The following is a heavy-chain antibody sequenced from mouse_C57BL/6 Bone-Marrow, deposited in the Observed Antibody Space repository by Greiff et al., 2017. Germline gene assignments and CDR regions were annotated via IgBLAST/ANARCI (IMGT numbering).Heavy chain of an antibody. CDR3: ARVRITTVVPFFDY. D-gene: IGHD1-1*01. CDR2: IYPGSGST. CDR1: GYTFTSYW. V-gene: IGHV1-55*01. Sequence: QVHVKQPGAELVKPGASVKMSCKASGYTFTSYWITWVKQRPGQGLEWIGDIYPGSGSTNYNEKFKSKATLTVDTSSSTAYMQLSSLTSEDSAVYYCARVRITTVVPFFDYWGQGTTLTVSS. J-gene: IGHJ2*01.